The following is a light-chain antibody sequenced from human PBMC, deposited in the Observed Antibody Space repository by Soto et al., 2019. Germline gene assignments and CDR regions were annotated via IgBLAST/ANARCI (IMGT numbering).Light chain of an antibody. CDR1: QSISSY. J-gene: IGKJ4*01. CDR3: QQRSNWPPLT. Sequence: EIVLTPSPATLSLSPGERATLSCRASQSISSYLAWYQQKPGQAPRLLIYDASNRATGIPARFSGSGSGTDFTLTISSLEPEDFAVYYCQQRSNWPPLTFGRGTKVEIK. CDR2: DAS. V-gene: IGKV3-11*01.